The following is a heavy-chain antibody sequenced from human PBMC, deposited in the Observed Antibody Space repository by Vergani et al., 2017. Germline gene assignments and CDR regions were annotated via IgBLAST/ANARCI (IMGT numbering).Heavy chain of an antibody. J-gene: IGHJ6*02. V-gene: IGHV4-61*02. D-gene: IGHD5-18*01. CDR3: AREYRAKVYSNDYYYGMDV. CDR2: IYMSGSP. Sequence: QVQLQESGPGLVKPSQTLSLTCTVSDGSINSGSYYWSWIRQPAGKGLEWIGRIYMSGSPNYNPSLKSRVTISVDTSKNQFSLKLSSVTAADTAVYYCAREYRAKVYSNDYYYGMDVWGQGTTVTVSS. CDR1: DGSINSGSYY.